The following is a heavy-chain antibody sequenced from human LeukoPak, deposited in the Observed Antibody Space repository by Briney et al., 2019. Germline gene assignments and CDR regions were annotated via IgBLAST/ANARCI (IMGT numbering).Heavy chain of an antibody. CDR1: GASTISNNW. D-gene: IGHD4-17*01. CDR2: IWHSGTT. CDR3: MGADYGGH. J-gene: IGHJ4*02. V-gene: IGHV4-4*02. Sequence: SETLSLTCAVSGASTISNNWWSWVRQPSGKGLEWIGEIWHSGTTNYNPSLKSRVTISVDNSKNQFSLKLNSVTAADTAVYYCMGADYGGHWGPGTLVTVSS.